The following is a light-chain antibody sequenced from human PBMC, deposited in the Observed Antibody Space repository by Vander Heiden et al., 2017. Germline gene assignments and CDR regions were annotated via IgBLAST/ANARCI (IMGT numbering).Light chain of an antibody. J-gene: IGKJ2*01. CDR3: QHSAT. CDR1: QSISSW. V-gene: IGKV1-5*03. Sequence: DIQMTQSPSTLSASVGDRVTITCRASQSISSWLAWYQQKPGKAPKLLIYKASSLESGVQSRFSGSGSGTEFTRTISSLQPDDFATYDGQHSATFGQGTKLEIK. CDR2: KAS.